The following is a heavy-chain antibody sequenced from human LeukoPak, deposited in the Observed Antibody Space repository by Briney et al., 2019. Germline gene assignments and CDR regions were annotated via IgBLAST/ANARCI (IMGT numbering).Heavy chain of an antibody. D-gene: IGHD3-16*01. CDR3: ARQDLSYAYSDY. CDR2: IIPIFGTA. J-gene: IGHJ4*02. CDR1: GGTFSSYA. V-gene: IGHV1-69*13. Sequence: ASVKVSCKASGGTFSSYAISWVRQAPGQGLEWMGGIIPIFGTANYAQKFQGRVTITADESTSTAYMELSSLRSEDTAVYYCARQDLSYAYSDYWGQGTLVTVSS.